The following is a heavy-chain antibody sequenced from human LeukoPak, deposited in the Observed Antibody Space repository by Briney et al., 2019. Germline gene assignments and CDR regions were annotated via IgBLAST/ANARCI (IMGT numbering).Heavy chain of an antibody. D-gene: IGHD1-26*01. J-gene: IGHJ6*02. CDR1: GGTFSSYA. CDR3: ARETKIVGATIGDLYYYYGMDV. Sequence: ASVKVSCKASGGTFSSYAINWVRQAPGQGLEWMGRIIPILDIANYAQKFQGRVTITADKSTSTAYMELSSLRSEDTAVYYCARETKIVGATIGDLYYYYGMDVWGQGTTVTVSS. V-gene: IGHV1-69*04. CDR2: IIPILDIA.